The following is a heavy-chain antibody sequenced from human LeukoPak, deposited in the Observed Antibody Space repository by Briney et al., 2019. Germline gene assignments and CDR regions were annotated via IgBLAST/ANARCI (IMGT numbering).Heavy chain of an antibody. Sequence: GGSLRLSCAASGFTLSSYAMSWVRQARGKGLEWVSAISGSGGSTYYADSVKGRFTISRDNSENTLYLQMNSLRAEDTAVYYCAKGYSSGWSKFDYWGQGTLVTVSS. D-gene: IGHD6-19*01. J-gene: IGHJ4*02. V-gene: IGHV3-23*01. CDR3: AKGYSSGWSKFDY. CDR2: ISGSGGST. CDR1: GFTLSSYA.